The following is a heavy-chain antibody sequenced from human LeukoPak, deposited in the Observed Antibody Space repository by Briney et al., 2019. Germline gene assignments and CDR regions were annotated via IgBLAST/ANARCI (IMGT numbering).Heavy chain of an antibody. CDR1: GLTSSSYW. D-gene: IGHD3-10*01. CDR2: INSDGSNT. J-gene: IGHJ5*02. Sequence: GGSLRLSCAASGLTSSSYWMHWVRQAPGKGLVWVSRINSDGSNTNYADSVKGRSTISRDNAKNTVYLQMNSLRAEDTAVYYCARGRGPYGWFDPWGQGTLVTVSS. V-gene: IGHV3-74*01. CDR3: ARGRGPYGWFDP.